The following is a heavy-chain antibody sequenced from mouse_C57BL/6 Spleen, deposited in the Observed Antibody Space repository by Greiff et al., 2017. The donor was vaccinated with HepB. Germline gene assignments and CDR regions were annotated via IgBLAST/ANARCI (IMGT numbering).Heavy chain of an antibody. V-gene: IGHV1-64*01. CDR3: ARGHYGSSYAYAMDY. CDR2: IHPNSGST. J-gene: IGHJ4*01. CDR1: GYTFTSYW. D-gene: IGHD1-1*01. Sequence: VQLQQSGAELVKPGASVKLSCKASGYTFTSYWMHWVKQRPGQGLEWIGMIHPNSGSTNYNEKFKSKATLTVDKSSSTAYMQLSSLTSEDSAVYYCARGHYGSSYAYAMDYWGQGTSVTVSS.